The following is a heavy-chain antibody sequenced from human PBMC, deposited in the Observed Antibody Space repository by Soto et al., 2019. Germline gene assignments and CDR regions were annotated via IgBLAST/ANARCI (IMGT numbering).Heavy chain of an antibody. D-gene: IGHD2-8*02. CDR1: GGSISSSRYY. CDR3: ARHLNWFYYFDY. J-gene: IGHJ4*02. CDR2: IYYSGST. V-gene: IGHV4-39*01. Sequence: QLQLQESGPGLVKPSETLSLTCTVSGGSISSSRYYWGWIRQPPGKGLEWIGSIYYSGSTYYNPSLNSRVTISVDTSKNQFSLKLSSVTAADTAVYYCARHLNWFYYFDYWGQGTLVTVSS.